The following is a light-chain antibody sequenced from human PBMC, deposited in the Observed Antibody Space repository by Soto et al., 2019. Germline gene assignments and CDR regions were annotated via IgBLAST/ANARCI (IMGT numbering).Light chain of an antibody. CDR2: AAS. J-gene: IGKJ5*01. V-gene: IGKV1-16*01. Sequence: IQMPQSPSSVSASIGARVSITCRASQGISTYLGWYQQKPGKAPKLLIYAASSLQTGVPSRFSGSGSGTEFTLTISGLQPDDFATYFCQQYSTYPSLTFGGGTRLEIK. CDR3: QQYSTYPSLT. CDR1: QGISTY.